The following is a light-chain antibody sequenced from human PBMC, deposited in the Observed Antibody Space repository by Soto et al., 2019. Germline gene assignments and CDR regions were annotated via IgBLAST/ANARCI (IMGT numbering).Light chain of an antibody. Sequence: EIVMTQSPATLSVSPGERATLSCRASQSVNSNLAWYQQKPGQAPRLLIYGASTRATGIPARFSGSGSGTEFTLTISSLQSEDCAVYYCQQYNNWPWTFGQGTKVESK. CDR1: QSVNSN. CDR3: QQYNNWPWT. V-gene: IGKV3-15*01. CDR2: GAS. J-gene: IGKJ1*01.